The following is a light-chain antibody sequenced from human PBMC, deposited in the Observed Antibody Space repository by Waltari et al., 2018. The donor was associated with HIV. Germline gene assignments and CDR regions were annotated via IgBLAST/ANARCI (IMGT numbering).Light chain of an antibody. CDR1: SGSIASNY. Sequence: NFMLTQPHSVSESPGKTVTISCTRSSGSIASNYVQWYQQRPGSAPTTVIYEDNQRPSGVPDRFSGSIDSSSNSASLTISGRKTEDGTDYYCQSYDSSNRVFGGGTKLTVL. CDR2: EDN. V-gene: IGLV6-57*04. J-gene: IGLJ3*02. CDR3: QSYDSSNRV.